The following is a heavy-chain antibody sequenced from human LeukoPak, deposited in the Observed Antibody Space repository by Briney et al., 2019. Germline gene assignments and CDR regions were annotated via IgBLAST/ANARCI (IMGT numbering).Heavy chain of an antibody. CDR2: ISAYNGNT. D-gene: IGHD3-9*01. CDR1: GYTFTSYG. V-gene: IGHV1-18*01. J-gene: IGHJ5*02. CDR3: AREFQYDILTGSINWFDP. Sequence: ASVKVSCKASGYTFTSYGISWVRQAPGQGLEWMGWISAYNGNTNYAQKLQGRVTMTTDTSTSTAYMELRSLRSDDTAVYYCAREFQYDILTGSINWFDPWGQGTLVTVSS.